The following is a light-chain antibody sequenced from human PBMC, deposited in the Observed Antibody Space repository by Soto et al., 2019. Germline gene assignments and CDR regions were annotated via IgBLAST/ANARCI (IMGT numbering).Light chain of an antibody. V-gene: IGKV1-27*01. Sequence: DIQMTQSPSSLSASVGDRVTITCRASQGISNYLAWYQQKPGKVPKLLIYAASTLQSGVPSRFSGSGSGTDFTLTISSLQPEDVATDYCQQYNSALALTFGGGNKVELK. CDR2: AAS. CDR3: QQYNSALALT. J-gene: IGKJ4*01. CDR1: QGISNY.